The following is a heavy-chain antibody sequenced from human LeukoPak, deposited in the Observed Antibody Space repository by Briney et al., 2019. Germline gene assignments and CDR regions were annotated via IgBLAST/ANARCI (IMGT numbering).Heavy chain of an antibody. J-gene: IGHJ4*02. Sequence: GGSLRLSCAASGFTFNNYSMNWVRQAPGKGLEWVSYISISTRTIYYADSVRGRFTISRDNAKNSLSLQMNSLRAEDTAVYYCTGVAPLRYSFTIDYWGQGTLVTVSS. D-gene: IGHD3-9*01. CDR2: ISISTRTI. CDR3: TGVAPLRYSFTIDY. V-gene: IGHV3-48*04. CDR1: GFTFNNYS.